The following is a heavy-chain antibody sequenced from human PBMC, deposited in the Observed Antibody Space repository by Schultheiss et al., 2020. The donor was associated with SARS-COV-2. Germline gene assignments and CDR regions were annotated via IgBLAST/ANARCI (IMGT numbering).Heavy chain of an antibody. J-gene: IGHJ5*02. D-gene: IGHD2-15*01. CDR1: GFAFSTYW. V-gene: IGHV3-7*03. CDR3: AKDRLVVAASWFDP. CDR2: IKPDGTEK. Sequence: GGSLRLSCAASGFAFSTYWMNWVRQAPGKGLEWVANIKPDGTEKFYADSMKGRYTISRDNSKNTLYLQMNSLRAEDTAVYYCAKDRLVVAASWFDPWGQGTLVTVSS.